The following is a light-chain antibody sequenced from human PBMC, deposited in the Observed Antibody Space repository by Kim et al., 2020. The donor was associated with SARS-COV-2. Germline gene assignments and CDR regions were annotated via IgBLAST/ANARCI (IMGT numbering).Light chain of an antibody. V-gene: IGKV3-11*01. J-gene: IGKJ5*01. CDR1: QSVDGY. CDR3: QQRRKSIT. Sequence: SLSPGDGATLSCRASQSVDGYLAWLQQKPGQAPRLLISNASNMAAGVPARFSGSGSGTDFTLTISSLEPEDFAVYYCQQRRKSITFGQGTRLEIK. CDR2: NAS.